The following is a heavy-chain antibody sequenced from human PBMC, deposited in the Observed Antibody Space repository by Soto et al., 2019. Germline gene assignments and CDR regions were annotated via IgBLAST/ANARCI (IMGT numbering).Heavy chain of an antibody. CDR2: IWYDGSNK. V-gene: IGHV3-33*01. Sequence: QVQLVESGGGVVQPGRSLRLSCAASGFTFSSYGMHWVRQAPGKGLEWVAVIWYDGSNKYYADSVKGRFTISRDNSKNTLYLQMNSLRAEDTAVYYCARDPLYVYGDYSHDAFDIWGQATMVTVSS. D-gene: IGHD4-17*01. J-gene: IGHJ3*02. CDR3: ARDPLYVYGDYSHDAFDI. CDR1: GFTFSSYG.